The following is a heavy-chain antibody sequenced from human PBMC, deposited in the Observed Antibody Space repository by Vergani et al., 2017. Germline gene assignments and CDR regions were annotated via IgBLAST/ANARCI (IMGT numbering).Heavy chain of an antibody. J-gene: IGHJ4*02. Sequence: EVQLVESGGGLVQPGGSLRLSCAASGFTFSSYSMNWVRQAPGKGLEWVSYISSSSSTIYYADSVKGRFTISRGNAKNSLYLQMNSLRAEDTAVYYCARDQPLRFLEWLLYPGGFDYWGQGTLVIVSA. D-gene: IGHD3-3*01. V-gene: IGHV3-48*04. CDR2: ISSSSSTI. CDR1: GFTFSSYS. CDR3: ARDQPLRFLEWLLYPGGFDY.